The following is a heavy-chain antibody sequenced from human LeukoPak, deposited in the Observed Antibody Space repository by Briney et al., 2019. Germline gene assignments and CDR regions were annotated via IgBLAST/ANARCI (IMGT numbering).Heavy chain of an antibody. D-gene: IGHD6-6*01. Sequence: SETLSLTCAVYGGSFSGYYWSWIRQPPGKGLEWIGEINHSGSTNYNPSLKSRVTISVDTSKNQFSLKLSSVTAADTAVYYCARAWGSFPVIFFDYWGQGILVTVSS. CDR3: ARAWGSFPVIFFDY. CDR2: INHSGST. J-gene: IGHJ4*02. V-gene: IGHV4-34*01. CDR1: GGSFSGYY.